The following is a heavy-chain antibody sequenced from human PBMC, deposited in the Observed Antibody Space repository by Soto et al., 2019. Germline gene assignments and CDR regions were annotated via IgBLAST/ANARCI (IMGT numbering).Heavy chain of an antibody. CDR3: ARGPPPALGTGTTWFDY. CDR1: GYTFTGYY. V-gene: IGHV1-2*04. Sequence: ASVKVSCKASGYTFTGYYMYWVRQAPGQGLEWMGWINPNSGGTNYAQKFQGWVTMTRDTSISTAYMELSRLRSDDTAVYYCARGPPPALGTGTTWFDYWGQGTLVTVSS. D-gene: IGHD1-7*01. CDR2: INPNSGGT. J-gene: IGHJ4*02.